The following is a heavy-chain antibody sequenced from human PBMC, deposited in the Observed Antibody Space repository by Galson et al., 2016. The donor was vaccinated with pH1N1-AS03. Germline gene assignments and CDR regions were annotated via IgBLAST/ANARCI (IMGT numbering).Heavy chain of an antibody. CDR2: ISASGGNT. CDR1: GFIFSTYA. Sequence: LRLSCAASGFIFSTYAMSWVRQAQGKGLEWVSSISASGGNTYYADSVKGRFTISRDNSRNTVSLQMNSLRAEDTAVYYCARDAPEAPVGASFDYWGQGALVIVSS. D-gene: IGHD1-26*01. J-gene: IGHJ4*02. CDR3: ARDAPEAPVGASFDY. V-gene: IGHV3-23*01.